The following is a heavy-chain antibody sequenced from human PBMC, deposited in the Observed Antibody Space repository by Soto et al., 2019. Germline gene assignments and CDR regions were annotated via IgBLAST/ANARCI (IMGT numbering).Heavy chain of an antibody. CDR3: TRGGDAYKNGH. CDR1: GGSVSIGTYY. V-gene: IGHV4-61*01. CDR2: IHYSGST. Sequence: QVQLQESGPGLVKPSETLSLTCTVPGGSVSIGTYYWSWIRQPPGKGLEWIGFIHYSGSTNYNPSLKRXXTXSXXTSKNQFSLQLTSVNAADTAVYYCTRGGDAYKNGHWGQGTLVTVSS. D-gene: IGHD2-21*01. J-gene: IGHJ4*02.